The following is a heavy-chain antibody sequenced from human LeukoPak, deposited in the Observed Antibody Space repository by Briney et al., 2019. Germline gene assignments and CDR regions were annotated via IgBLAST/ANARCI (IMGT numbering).Heavy chain of an antibody. Sequence: PGGSLRLSCAASGFTVSSNHMSWVRQAPGKGLEWVSVIYSGGSTYYADSVKGRFTISRDNTKNTLYLQMNSLRAEDTAVYYCAGDYYDSSGHHHWGQGTLVTVSS. J-gene: IGHJ5*02. CDR3: AGDYYDSSGHHH. CDR2: IYSGGST. D-gene: IGHD3-22*01. CDR1: GFTVSSNH. V-gene: IGHV3-53*01.